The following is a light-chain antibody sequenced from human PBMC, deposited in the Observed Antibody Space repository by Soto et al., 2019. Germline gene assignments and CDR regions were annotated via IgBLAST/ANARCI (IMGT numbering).Light chain of an antibody. V-gene: IGLV2-14*01. Sequence: QSALTQPASVSGSPGQSITISCTGTSSDVGAYNYVSWYLLHPGKAPKLVIYEVSNRPSGVSNRFSGSKSGNTASLTISGLQAEDEADYYCISYTTSDTLVFGTGTQLTVL. J-gene: IGLJ1*01. CDR1: SSDVGAYNY. CDR2: EVS. CDR3: ISYTTSDTLV.